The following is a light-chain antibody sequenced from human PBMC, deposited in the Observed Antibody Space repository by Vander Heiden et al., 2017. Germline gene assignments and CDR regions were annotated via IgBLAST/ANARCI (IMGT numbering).Light chain of an antibody. J-gene: IGLJ1*01. V-gene: IGLV3-19*01. CDR2: GKN. Sequence: SSELTQAPAVSVALGQTVRITCQGDRLRSYYASWYQQKPGQAPVLVIYGKNNRPSGIPDRFSGSSSGNTASLTITGAQAEDEADYYCNSRDSSGNHVFGTGTKVTVL. CDR1: RLRSYY. CDR3: NSRDSSGNHV.